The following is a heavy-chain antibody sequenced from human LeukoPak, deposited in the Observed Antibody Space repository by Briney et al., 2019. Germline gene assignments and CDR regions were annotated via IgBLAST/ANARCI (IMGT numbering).Heavy chain of an antibody. J-gene: IGHJ5*01. Sequence: ASVKVSCKATSRISWVRQAPGQGLEWMGWIGTYGGDTYYAQKFQGRITVTTDTSTSAVYMELRNLRSDDTAVYYCARDLWNFYDDSGYNRDFDSWGQGTLVTVSS. CDR1: TSR. D-gene: IGHD3-22*01. CDR3: ARDLWNFYDDSGYNRDFDS. CDR2: IGTYGGDT. V-gene: IGHV1-18*01.